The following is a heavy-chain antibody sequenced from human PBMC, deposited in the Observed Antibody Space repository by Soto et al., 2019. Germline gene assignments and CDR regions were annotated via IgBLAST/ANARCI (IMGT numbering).Heavy chain of an antibody. CDR3: VRGSSDNLGGSYRPSAFNI. CDR1: GDSVSSNSAA. CDR2: TYYRSKWYN. D-gene: IGHD3-16*02. V-gene: IGHV6-1*01. J-gene: IGHJ3*02. Sequence: SQTLSLTCAISGDSVSSNSAAWNWIRQSPSRGLEWLGRTYYRSKWYNDYAVSVKSRITINPDTSKNQFSLQLNSVTPEDPAVYYCVRGSSDNLGGSYRPSAFNIWAQGTMVTFSS.